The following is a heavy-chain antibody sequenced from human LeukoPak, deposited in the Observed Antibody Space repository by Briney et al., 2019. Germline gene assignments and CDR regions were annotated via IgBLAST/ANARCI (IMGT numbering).Heavy chain of an antibody. V-gene: IGHV3-21*01. CDR2: ISSSSYI. Sequence: GGSLRLSCAASGFTFSSYSMNWVRQAPGKGLEWVSSISSSSYIYYADSVKGRFTISRDNAKNSLYLQMNSLRAEDTAVYYCARDCSGGSCYLAADYWGQGTLVTVSS. CDR1: GFTFSSYS. D-gene: IGHD2-15*01. J-gene: IGHJ4*02. CDR3: ARDCSGGSCYLAADY.